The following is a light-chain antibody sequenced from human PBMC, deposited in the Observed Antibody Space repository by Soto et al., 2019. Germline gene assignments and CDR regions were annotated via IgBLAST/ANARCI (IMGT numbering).Light chain of an antibody. J-gene: IGLJ2*01. CDR1: SSNIGTNT. V-gene: IGLV1-44*01. Sequence: QPVLTQPPSASGTPGQRVTISCSGSSSNIGTNTVIWYQQLPGAAPKLLICSDNQRPSGVPDRFSGSKSGTSASLAISGLQSEDEADYYCAAWDVSLVVFGGGTKLTVL. CDR2: SDN. CDR3: AAWDVSLVV.